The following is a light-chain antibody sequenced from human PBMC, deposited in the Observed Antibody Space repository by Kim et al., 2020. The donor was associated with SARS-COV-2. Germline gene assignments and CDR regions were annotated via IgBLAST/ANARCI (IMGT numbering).Light chain of an antibody. CDR1: SSDLCGYNY. CDR2: EVA. Sequence: GQSVTISCTGTSSDLCGYNYVSLYKQHPGKAPKLMVYEVAKRPSGVPDRFSGSKSGNTASLTISGLQADDEADYYCSSYAGSSNFVFGTGTKVTVL. V-gene: IGLV2-8*01. J-gene: IGLJ1*01. CDR3: SSYAGSSNFV.